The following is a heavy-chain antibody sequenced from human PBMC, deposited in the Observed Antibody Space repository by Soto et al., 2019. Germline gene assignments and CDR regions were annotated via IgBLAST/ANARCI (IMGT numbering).Heavy chain of an antibody. CDR3: ARHAGSLGY. Sequence: QVHLQESGPGLVKPSETLSLTCTISGSSITNYQWSWIRQPPGKGLEWIGHVYYSGSANYNPTLKGRVTISRDTSKSQFSLNLGSVTAADTAVYFCARHAGSLGYWGQGTLVTVSS. CDR2: VYYSGSA. CDR1: GSSITNYQ. J-gene: IGHJ4*02. D-gene: IGHD2-2*03. V-gene: IGHV4-59*08.